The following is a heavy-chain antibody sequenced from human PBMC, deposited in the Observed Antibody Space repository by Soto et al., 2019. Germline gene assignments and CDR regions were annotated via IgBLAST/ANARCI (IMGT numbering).Heavy chain of an antibody. CDR3: TAHTATRVQSVLDY. D-gene: IGHD5-18*01. CDR1: GFNFSTYS. V-gene: IGHV3-21*01. Sequence: GGSLRLSCAASGFNFSTYSMNWVRQTPGKGLECVSSISQSSRFIFYADSVKGRFTISRDNAKNSLYLQMNSLRAEDTAVYYCTAHTATRVQSVLDYWGQGALVTVSS. CDR2: ISQSSRFI. J-gene: IGHJ4*02.